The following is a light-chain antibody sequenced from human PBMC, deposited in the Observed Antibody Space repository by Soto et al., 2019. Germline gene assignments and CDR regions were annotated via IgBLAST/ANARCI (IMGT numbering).Light chain of an antibody. CDR3: QQYNSYWT. CDR1: QSISTW. V-gene: IGKV1-5*03. J-gene: IGKJ1*01. Sequence: DIQMTQSPSTLSTSLGDRVTITCRASQSISTWLAWYQQKPGKAPKLLIYKASSLESGVPSRFSGSGSGTEFTLTISSLQPDDFGTYYCQQYNSYWTFGQGIKVDIK. CDR2: KAS.